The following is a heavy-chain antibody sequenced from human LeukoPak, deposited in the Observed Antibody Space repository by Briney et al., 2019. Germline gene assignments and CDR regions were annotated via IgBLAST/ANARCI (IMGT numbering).Heavy chain of an antibody. CDR1: GFTFSSYA. CDR2: ISGSGGST. V-gene: IGHV3-23*01. Sequence: GGSLRLSCAASGFTFSSYAMSWVRQAPGKGLEWVSAISGSGGSTYYADSVKGRFTISRDNSKNTLYLQMNSLRAEDTAVYYCAKDLWGYCSSTRCYPFDYWGQGTLVTVSS. J-gene: IGHJ4*02. D-gene: IGHD2-2*01. CDR3: AKDLWGYCSSTRCYPFDY.